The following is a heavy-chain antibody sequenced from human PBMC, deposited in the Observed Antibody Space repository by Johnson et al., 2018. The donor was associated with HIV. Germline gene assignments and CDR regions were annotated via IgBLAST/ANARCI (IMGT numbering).Heavy chain of an antibody. V-gene: IGHV3-30*03. J-gene: IGHJ3*02. Sequence: VQLVESGGGVVQSGRSLRLSCAASGFTFSSYGMHWVRQAPGKGLEWVAVISYDGTNKYYADSVKGRFTISRDSSKNTLYLQMNSLRAEDTAVYYCARDSLETSDGAFDIWGQGTMVTVSS. CDR3: ARDSLETSDGAFDI. CDR1: GFTFSSYG. D-gene: IGHD1-1*01. CDR2: ISYDGTNK.